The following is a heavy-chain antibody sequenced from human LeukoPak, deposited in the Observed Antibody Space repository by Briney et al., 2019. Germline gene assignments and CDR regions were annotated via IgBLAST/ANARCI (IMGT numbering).Heavy chain of an antibody. CDR3: ARDGAAAGRYYYYYGMDV. Sequence: ASVKVSCKASGYTFTSYGISWVRQAPGQGLEWMGWISAYNGNTNYAQKLQGRVTMTTDTSTSTAYMELRSLRSDDTAVYYCARDGAAAGRYYYYYGMDVWGKGTTVTVSS. CDR2: ISAYNGNT. CDR1: GYTFTSYG. D-gene: IGHD6-13*01. J-gene: IGHJ6*04. V-gene: IGHV1-18*04.